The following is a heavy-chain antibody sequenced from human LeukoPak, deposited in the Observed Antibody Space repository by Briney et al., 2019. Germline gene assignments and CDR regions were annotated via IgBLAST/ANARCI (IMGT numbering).Heavy chain of an antibody. V-gene: IGHV3-66*01. Sequence: GGSLRLSCAASGFTVSSNYMSWVRQAPGKGLEWVSVIYSGGSTYYADSVKGRFTISRDNSKNTLYLQMNSLRAEDTAVYYCARDAVVAPRDYYYGMDVWGQGTTVTVSS. CDR3: ARDAVVAPRDYYYGMDV. CDR2: IYSGGST. J-gene: IGHJ6*02. D-gene: IGHD2-21*01. CDR1: GFTVSSNY.